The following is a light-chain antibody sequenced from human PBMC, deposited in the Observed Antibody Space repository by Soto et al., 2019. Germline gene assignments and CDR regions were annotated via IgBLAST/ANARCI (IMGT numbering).Light chain of an antibody. CDR1: STDVGGYNY. Sequence: QSALAQPSSVSGSPGQSITISCTGTSTDVGGYNYVSWYQHHPGKGPKLIIYEVNNRPSGVSDRFSGSKSGNKASLTISNLEAEDESDYYCGSYTSTDTPFVFGTGTKATVL. V-gene: IGLV2-14*01. J-gene: IGLJ1*01. CDR3: GSYTSTDTPFV. CDR2: EVN.